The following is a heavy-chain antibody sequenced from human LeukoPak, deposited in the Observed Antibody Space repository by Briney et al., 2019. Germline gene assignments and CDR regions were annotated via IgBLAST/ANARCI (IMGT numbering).Heavy chain of an antibody. CDR1: GFTFSSYE. J-gene: IGHJ3*02. CDR2: ISSSGSTT. Sequence: GGSLRLSCAASGFTFSSYEMNWVRQAPGKGLEWVSYISSSGSTTYYADSVKGRFTISRDNAKNSLYLQMNSLRAEDTAVYYCARDSISWYDAFDMWGQGTMVTVSS. D-gene: IGHD6-13*01. V-gene: IGHV3-48*03. CDR3: ARDSISWYDAFDM.